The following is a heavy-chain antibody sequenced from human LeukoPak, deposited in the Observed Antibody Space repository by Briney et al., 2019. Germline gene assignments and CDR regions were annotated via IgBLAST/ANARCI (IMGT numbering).Heavy chain of an antibody. CDR1: GGSISSYY. V-gene: IGHV4-59*01. Sequence: PSETLSLTCTVSGGSISSYYWSWIRQPPGKGLEWIGYIYYSGSTNYNPSLKSRVTISVDTSKNQFSLKLSSVTAADTAVYYCAREYSILGAFDIWGQGTMVTVSS. D-gene: IGHD2-21*01. J-gene: IGHJ3*02. CDR2: IYYSGST. CDR3: AREYSILGAFDI.